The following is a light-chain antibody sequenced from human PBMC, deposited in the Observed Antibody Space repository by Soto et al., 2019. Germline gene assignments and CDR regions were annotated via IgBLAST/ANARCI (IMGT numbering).Light chain of an antibody. V-gene: IGKV3-11*01. CDR1: QSVGGH. CDR3: QQRNNWPPSIT. Sequence: EVVLTQSPPTLSMSPGERATLSCRASQSVGGHLAWYQQKPGQAPRLLIYDASDRATGIPARFSGSGSETDFTLTISSLEPDDFAVYYCQQRNNWPPSITFGQGTRLEIK. J-gene: IGKJ5*01. CDR2: DAS.